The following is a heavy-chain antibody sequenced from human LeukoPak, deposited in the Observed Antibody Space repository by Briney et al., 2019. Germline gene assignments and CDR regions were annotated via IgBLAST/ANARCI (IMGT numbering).Heavy chain of an antibody. CDR1: GGSISSYY. CDR2: IYYSGST. Sequence: SETLSLTCTVSGGSISSYYWSWIRQPPGKGLEWIGYIYYSGSTNYNPSLKSRVTISVDTSKNQFSLKLSSVTAADTAVYYCARDRDHYDSSGYSFDIWGQGTMVTVSS. V-gene: IGHV4-59*01. D-gene: IGHD3-22*01. J-gene: IGHJ3*02. CDR3: ARDRDHYDSSGYSFDI.